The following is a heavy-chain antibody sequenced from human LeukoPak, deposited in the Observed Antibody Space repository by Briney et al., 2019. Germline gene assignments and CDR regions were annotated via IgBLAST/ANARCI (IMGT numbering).Heavy chain of an antibody. D-gene: IGHD6-19*01. J-gene: IGHJ4*02. CDR1: GFTFSSYG. CDR3: ARGSPTSGWPDPYYFDY. CDR2: IWYDGSNK. V-gene: IGHV3-33*01. Sequence: TGGSLRLSCAASGFTFSSYGMHWVRQAPGKGLEWVAVIWYDGSNKYYADSVKGRFTISRDNSKNTLYLQMNSLRAEDTAVYYCARGSPTSGWPDPYYFDYWGQGTLVTVSS.